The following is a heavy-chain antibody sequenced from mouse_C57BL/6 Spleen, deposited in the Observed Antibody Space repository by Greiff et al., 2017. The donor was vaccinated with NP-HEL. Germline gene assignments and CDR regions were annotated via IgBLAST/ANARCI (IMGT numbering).Heavy chain of an antibody. CDR2: IDPANGNT. CDR1: GFNIKNTY. D-gene: IGHD2-4*01. CDR3: ARGAYDYDGGDYFDY. V-gene: IGHV14-3*01. Sequence: VQLKQSVAELVRPGASVKLSCTASGFNIKNTYMHWVKQRPEQGLEWIGRIDPANGNTKYAPKFQGKATITADTSSNTAYLQLSSLTSEDTAIYYCARGAYDYDGGDYFDYWGQGTTLTVSS. J-gene: IGHJ2*01.